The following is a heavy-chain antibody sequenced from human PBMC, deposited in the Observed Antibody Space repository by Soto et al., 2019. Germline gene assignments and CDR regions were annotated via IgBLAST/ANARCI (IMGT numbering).Heavy chain of an antibody. Sequence: PSETLSLTCAVSGYSISIGYYWVCIRQPPGKGLEWIGSIYHSGSTYYNPSLKSRVTISVDTSKNQFSLKLSSVTAADTAVYYCERVSGYYGSGRGLYYFGMDVWGQGTTVTVSS. CDR1: GYSISIGYY. CDR3: ERVSGYYGSGRGLYYFGMDV. J-gene: IGHJ6*02. D-gene: IGHD3-10*01. V-gene: IGHV4-38-2*01. CDR2: IYHSGST.